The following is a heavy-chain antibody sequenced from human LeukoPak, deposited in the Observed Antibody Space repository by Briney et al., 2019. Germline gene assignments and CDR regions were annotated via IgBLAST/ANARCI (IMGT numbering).Heavy chain of an antibody. D-gene: IGHD3-22*01. CDR2: ISGSGGST. Sequence: PGGSLRLSCAASGFTFSSYAMSWVRQDPGKGLEWVSAISGSGGSTYYADSVKGRFTISRDNSKNTLYLQMNSLRAEDTAVYYCARGGDLNYYDSSGYYYFDYWGQGTLVTVSS. J-gene: IGHJ4*02. CDR1: GFTFSSYA. V-gene: IGHV3-23*01. CDR3: ARGGDLNYYDSSGYYYFDY.